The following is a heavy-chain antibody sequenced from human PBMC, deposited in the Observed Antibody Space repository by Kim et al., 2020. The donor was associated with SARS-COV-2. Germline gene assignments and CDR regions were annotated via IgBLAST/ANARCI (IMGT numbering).Heavy chain of an antibody. CDR3: AKSLVQGRPSRWWRPMGD. Sequence: VKGRFTISRDNAKNTLSLQMNSLRAEDTAVYYCAKSLVQGRPSRWWRPMGDWGQGTLVTVSS. V-gene: IGHV3-23*01. D-gene: IGHD3-10*01. J-gene: IGHJ4*02.